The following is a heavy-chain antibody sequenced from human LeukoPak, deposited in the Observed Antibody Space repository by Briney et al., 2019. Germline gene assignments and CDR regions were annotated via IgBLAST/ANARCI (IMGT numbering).Heavy chain of an antibody. V-gene: IGHV4-59*01. J-gene: IGHJ4*02. Sequence: SETLSLTCTVSGGSISSYYWSWIRQPPGKGLEWIGYIYYNGSTNYNPSLKSRVTISVDTSKNKFSLKLSSVTAADTAVYYCARVGSSGLRAFDYWGQGTLVTVSS. D-gene: IGHD6-19*01. CDR2: IYYNGST. CDR3: ARVGSSGLRAFDY. CDR1: GGSISSYY.